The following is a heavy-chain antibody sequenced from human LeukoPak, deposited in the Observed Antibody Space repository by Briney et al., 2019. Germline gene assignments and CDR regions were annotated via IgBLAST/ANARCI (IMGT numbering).Heavy chain of an antibody. CDR2: TNQDGSEK. V-gene: IGHV3-7*01. CDR3: ARDTSGSYYVS. CDR1: GFTFNTYW. Sequence: PGGSLRLSCEASGFTFNTYWMSWVRQAPGKGLEWVANTNQDGSEKYYVDSVKGRFTIFRDNAKNSLYLEMNSLRAEDTAVYYCARDTSGSYYVSWGQGTLVTVSS. D-gene: IGHD1-26*01. J-gene: IGHJ4*02.